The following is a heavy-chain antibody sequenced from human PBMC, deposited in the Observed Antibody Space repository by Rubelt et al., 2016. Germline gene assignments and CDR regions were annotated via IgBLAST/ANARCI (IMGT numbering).Heavy chain of an antibody. D-gene: IGHD3-10*01. CDR3: AGGGRYYGSGSYQRHNWFDP. Sequence: QVQLQQWGAGLLKPSETLSLTCAVYGGSFSGYYWSWIRQPPGKGLEGIGEINHSGSTNYNPPLQSRVTICVEPSRIRVCRTLRSVTAADTAVYYFAGGGRYYGSGSYQRHNWFDPWGQGTLVTVSS. V-gene: IGHV4-34*01. CDR2: INHSGST. J-gene: IGHJ5*02. CDR1: GGSFSGYY.